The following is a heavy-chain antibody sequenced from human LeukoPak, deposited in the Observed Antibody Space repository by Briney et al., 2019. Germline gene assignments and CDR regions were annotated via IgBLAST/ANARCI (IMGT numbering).Heavy chain of an antibody. J-gene: IGHJ4*02. V-gene: IGHV3-48*03. CDR1: SCTSIRYE. D-gene: IGHD3-16*01. CDR3: ARGRILGLESFFDL. Sequence: GGGVRLSCVVSSCTSIRYEMQWVCQAPGRGLVGVSYTGRSGGAIHCAPSVGGRFTVSSDTDENLVLLQMNNLTAEATAVYYCARGRILGLESFFDLWGQGTLVTVSS. CDR2: TGRSGGAI.